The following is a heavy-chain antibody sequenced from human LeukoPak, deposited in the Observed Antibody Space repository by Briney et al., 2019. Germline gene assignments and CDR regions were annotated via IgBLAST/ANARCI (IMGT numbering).Heavy chain of an antibody. V-gene: IGHV1-3*01. CDR3: ARDINYYYYGMDV. J-gene: IGHJ6*02. CDR2: INAGNGNT. Sequence: GASVKVSCKASGYTFTSYYMHWVRQAPGQGLEWMGWINAGNGNTKYSQKFQGRVTITRDTSASTAYMELSSLRSEDTAVYYCARDINYYYYGMDVWGQGTTVTVSS. D-gene: IGHD3-10*01. CDR1: GYTFTSYY.